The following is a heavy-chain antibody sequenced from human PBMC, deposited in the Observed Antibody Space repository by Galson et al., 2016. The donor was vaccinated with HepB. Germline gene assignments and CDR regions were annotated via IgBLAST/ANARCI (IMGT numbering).Heavy chain of an antibody. CDR3: ARSFGSGNYLDS. CDR2: ISNIGDS. V-gene: IGHV4-59*02. D-gene: IGHD3-10*01. Sequence: ETLSLTCTVSGGSVSGQYWNWIRQPPGKGLEWIGYISNIGDSKYKPSLQSRVTISIDTFRNQFSLNLPSVTAADTAVYYCARSFGSGNYLDSWGQGALVTVSS. CDR1: GGSVSGQY. J-gene: IGHJ5*01.